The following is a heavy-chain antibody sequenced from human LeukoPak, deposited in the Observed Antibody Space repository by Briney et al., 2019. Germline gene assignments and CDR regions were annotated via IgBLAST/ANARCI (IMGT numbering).Heavy chain of an antibody. J-gene: IGHJ4*02. CDR1: GYTFNGYY. D-gene: IGHD3-9*01. Sequence: GASVKVSCKASGYTFNGYYKHWVRQAPGQGLEWMGWINPNSGGTNYAQKLQGRVTMTTDTSTSTAYMELRSLRSDDTAVYYCARDPDILTGSEFFDYWGQGTLVTVSS. V-gene: IGHV1-2*02. CDR3: ARDPDILTGSEFFDY. CDR2: INPNSGGT.